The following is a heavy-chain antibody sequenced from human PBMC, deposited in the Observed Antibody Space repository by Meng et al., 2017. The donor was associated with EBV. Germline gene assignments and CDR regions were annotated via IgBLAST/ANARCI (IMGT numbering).Heavy chain of an antibody. Sequence: QVRLVRSGAEVKKPGASVKVACKASGYTFTSYGISWVRQAPGQGLEWMGWISAYNGNTNYAQKLQGRVTMTTDTSTSTAYMELRSLRSDDTAVYYCARDGRLYDTPSPFDYWGQGTLVTVSS. J-gene: IGHJ4*02. CDR1: GYTFTSYG. CDR2: ISAYNGNT. CDR3: ARDGRLYDTPSPFDY. V-gene: IGHV1-18*01. D-gene: IGHD3-22*01.